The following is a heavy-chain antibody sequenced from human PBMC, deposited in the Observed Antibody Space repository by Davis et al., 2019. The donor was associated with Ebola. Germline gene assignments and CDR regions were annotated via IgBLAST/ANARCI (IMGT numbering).Heavy chain of an antibody. D-gene: IGHD1-1*01. V-gene: IGHV3-64D*06. J-gene: IGHJ3*02. CDR1: GFSLSNYD. Sequence: GESLKISCSGSGFSLSNYDIHWVRRAPGKGLEYVSGINTNGVSTFYADSVKGRFTISRDNSKNTVYLQMSSLRPEDTAVYYCLKDVGNDWNPAGSDIGGQGTMVTVSS. CDR2: INTNGVST. CDR3: LKDVGNDWNPAGSDI.